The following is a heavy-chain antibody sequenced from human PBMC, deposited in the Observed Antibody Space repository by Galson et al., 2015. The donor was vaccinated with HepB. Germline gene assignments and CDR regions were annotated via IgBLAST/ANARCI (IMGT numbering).Heavy chain of an antibody. J-gene: IGHJ4*01. Sequence: SLRLSCAASGFTFSSYTINWVRQPPGKGLEWVSSITSSSTYIYYADSVKARFTISRDDAKNSLYLQMDSLRAEDTAVYYCVRGPRSKFDYWGQGTLVTVSS. CDR2: ITSSSTYI. CDR3: VRGPRSKFDY. D-gene: IGHD1-14*01. V-gene: IGHV3-21*01. CDR1: GFTFSSYT.